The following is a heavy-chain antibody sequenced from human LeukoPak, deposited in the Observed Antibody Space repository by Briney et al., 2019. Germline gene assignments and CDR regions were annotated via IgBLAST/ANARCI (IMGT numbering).Heavy chain of an antibody. V-gene: IGHV3-48*03. D-gene: IGHD2-2*01. CDR3: ARALVPAHNWFDP. CDR2: ISAGGRTT. CDR1: GLTFSNLK. J-gene: IGHJ5*02. Sequence: GGSLRLSCAVSGLTFSNLKMNWVRQAPGKGLEWVSYISAGGRTTFYADSVTGRFTISRDNAKNSLYLQMSSLRVEDTAVYYCARALVPAHNWFDPWGQGTLVTVSS.